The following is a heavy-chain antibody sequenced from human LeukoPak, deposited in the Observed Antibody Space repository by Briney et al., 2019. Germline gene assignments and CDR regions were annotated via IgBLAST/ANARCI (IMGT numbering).Heavy chain of an antibody. CDR1: GGSISSYY. CDR3: ARVWAAAGPFDY. D-gene: IGHD6-13*01. J-gene: IGHJ4*02. V-gene: IGHV4-59*01. Sequence: SETLSLTCTVSGGSISSYYWSWIRQPPGKGLEWIGYIYYSGSTNYNPSLKSRVTISVDTSKNQFSLKLSSVTAADTAVYYCARVWAAAGPFDYWGQGTLVTVSS. CDR2: IYYSGST.